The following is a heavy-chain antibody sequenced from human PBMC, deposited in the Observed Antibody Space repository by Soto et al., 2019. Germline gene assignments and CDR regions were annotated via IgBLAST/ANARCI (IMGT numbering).Heavy chain of an antibody. D-gene: IGHD3-3*01. V-gene: IGHV1-18*01. J-gene: IGHJ6*02. CDR1: GYTFTSSG. CDR2: ISTDNGNT. Sequence: EASVKVSCKASGYTFTSSGISWVRQAPGQGLEWLGWISTDNGNTNYAQHLQGRVSLTTDTSTSTAYMDLRSLRSDDTAVYYCARDQGITTFGLYSMYYYGLDVWGQGTTVTGSS. CDR3: ARDQGITTFGLYSMYYYGLDV.